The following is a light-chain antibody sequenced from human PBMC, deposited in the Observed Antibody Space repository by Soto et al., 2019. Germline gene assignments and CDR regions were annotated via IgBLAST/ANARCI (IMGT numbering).Light chain of an antibody. CDR3: CSYAGSYTYV. V-gene: IGLV2-11*01. Sequence: QSVLTQPRSVSGSPGQSVTISCTGTSSDVGGYNYVSWYQQHPGKAPKLMTYDVSKRPSGVPDRFSGSKSGNTASLTISGLQAEDEAYYYCCSYAGSYTYVFGTGTKVTVL. CDR1: SSDVGGYNY. CDR2: DVS. J-gene: IGLJ1*01.